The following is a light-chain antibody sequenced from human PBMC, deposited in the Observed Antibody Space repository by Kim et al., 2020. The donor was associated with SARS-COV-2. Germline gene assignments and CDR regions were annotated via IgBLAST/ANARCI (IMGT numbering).Light chain of an antibody. CDR2: GAS. Sequence: EIVMTQSPATLSVSPGERATLSCRASQTITSKLAWYQQKPGQAPRLLIYGASTRATGIPARFSGSGFGTEFTLTISSLQSEDFAVYYCQQYNNWPLYTFGQGTKLEI. CDR3: QQYNNWPLYT. CDR1: QTITSK. J-gene: IGKJ2*01. V-gene: IGKV3-15*01.